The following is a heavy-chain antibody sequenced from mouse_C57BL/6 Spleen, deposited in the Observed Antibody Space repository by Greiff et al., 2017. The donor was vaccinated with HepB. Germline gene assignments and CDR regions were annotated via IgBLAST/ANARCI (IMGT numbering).Heavy chain of an antibody. V-gene: IGHV1-80*01. CDR1: GYAFSSYW. CDR2: IYPGDGDT. Sequence: VKLMESGAELVKPGASVKISCKASGYAFSSYWMNWVKQRPGKGLEWIGQIYPGDGDTNYNGKFKGKATLTADKSSSTAYMQLSSLTSEDSAVYFCARNGLYDGYYLDYWGQGTTLTVSS. CDR3: ARNGLYDGYYLDY. J-gene: IGHJ2*01. D-gene: IGHD2-3*01.